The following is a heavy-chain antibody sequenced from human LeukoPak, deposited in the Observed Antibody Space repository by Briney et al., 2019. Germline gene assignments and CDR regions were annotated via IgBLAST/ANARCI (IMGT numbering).Heavy chain of an antibody. V-gene: IGHV3-30*18. D-gene: IGHD1-26*01. CDR3: AKASPTYSGSYLAGYFDL. J-gene: IGHJ2*01. CDR2: MSYDGTNT. Sequence: GGSLRLSCVASGFSFNNYGMHWVRQAPGKGLEWVAVMSYDGTNTFHTDSVKGRFTISRVNSKNTLFLQMNSLRDDDTAMYYCAKASPTYSGSYLAGYFDLWGRGTLVTVSS. CDR1: GFSFNNYG.